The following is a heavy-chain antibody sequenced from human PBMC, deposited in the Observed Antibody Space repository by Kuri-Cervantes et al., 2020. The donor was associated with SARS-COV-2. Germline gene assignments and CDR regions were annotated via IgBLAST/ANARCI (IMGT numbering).Heavy chain of an antibody. CDR1: GGSISSGDYY. V-gene: IGHV4-30-4*08. CDR3: ARKGAGSYYYIDY. J-gene: IGHJ4*02. D-gene: IGHD1-26*01. Sequence: SETLSLTCTVSGGSISSGDYYWSWIRQPPGKGLEWIGYFYYSGSTYYNPSLNSRVTRSVDTSKNQFSLKLSSVTAADTAVYYCARKGAGSYYYIDYWGQGTLVTVSS. CDR2: FYYSGST.